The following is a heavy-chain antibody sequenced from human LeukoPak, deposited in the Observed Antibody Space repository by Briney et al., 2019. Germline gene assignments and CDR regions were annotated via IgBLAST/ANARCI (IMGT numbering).Heavy chain of an antibody. CDR1: GYTFTSYY. CDR2: INPSGGST. J-gene: IGHJ5*02. Sequence: GASVKVSCKASGYTFTSYYMHWVRQAPGRGLEWMGIINPSGGSTSYAQKFQGRVTMTRDTSTSTVYMELSSLRSEDTAVYYCARGTYYDILTGYYEGCWFDPWGQGTLVTVSS. V-gene: IGHV1-46*01. CDR3: ARGTYYDILTGYYEGCWFDP. D-gene: IGHD3-9*01.